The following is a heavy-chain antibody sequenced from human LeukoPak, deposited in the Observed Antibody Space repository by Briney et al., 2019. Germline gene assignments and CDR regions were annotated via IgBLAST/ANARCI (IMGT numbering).Heavy chain of an antibody. CDR3: AREGRGCTNGVCYLWFDP. J-gene: IGHJ5*02. V-gene: IGHV4-59*01. CDR2: IYYSGST. D-gene: IGHD2-8*01. CDR1: GGSISSYY. Sequence: SETLSLTCTVSGGSISSYYWSWIRQPPGKGLEWIGYIYYSGSTNYNPSLKGRVTISVDTSKNQFSLKLSSVTAADTAVYYCAREGRGCTNGVCYLWFDPWGQGTLVTVSS.